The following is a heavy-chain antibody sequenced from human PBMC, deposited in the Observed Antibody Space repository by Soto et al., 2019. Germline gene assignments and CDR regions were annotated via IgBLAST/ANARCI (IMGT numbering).Heavy chain of an antibody. CDR1: GGSISSGGYY. D-gene: IGHD6-13*01. V-gene: IGHV4-31*03. J-gene: IGHJ4*02. CDR3: ARADSEYSSSWYGHYFDY. Sequence: QVQLQESGPGLVKPSQTLSLTCTVSGGSISSGGYYWSWIRQHPGKGLEWIGYIYYSGSTHYNPSLKSRVTISVDTSKNQFSLKLSSVTAADTAVYYCARADSEYSSSWYGHYFDYWGQGTLVTVSS. CDR2: IYYSGST.